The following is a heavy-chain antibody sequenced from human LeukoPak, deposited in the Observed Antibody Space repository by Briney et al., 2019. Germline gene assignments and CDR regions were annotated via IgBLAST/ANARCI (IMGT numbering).Heavy chain of an antibody. J-gene: IGHJ4*02. Sequence: GGSLRLSCVASGFTFSNAWMSWVRQAPGKGLEGVGRIKSKNEGGAVGYAAPVQGRFTISRDDSRNTVYLQMNSLNTEDTAVYYCTTYGSSSPHYFDYWGQGTLVTVSP. CDR1: GFTFSNAW. V-gene: IGHV3-15*01. D-gene: IGHD6-6*01. CDR2: IKSKNEGGAV. CDR3: TTYGSSSPHYFDY.